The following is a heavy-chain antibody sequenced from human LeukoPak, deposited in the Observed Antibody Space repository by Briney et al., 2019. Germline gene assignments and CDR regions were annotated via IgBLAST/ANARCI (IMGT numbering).Heavy chain of an antibody. J-gene: IGHJ4*02. CDR3: AREVDTAMVWRGDY. Sequence: PGGSLRLSCEASGFTFSDYYMSWIRQAPGKGLEWPSYISSSGSTIYYADSVKGRFTISRDKAKNSLYLQMNSLRAEDTAVYYCAREVDTAMVWRGDYWGQGTLVTVSS. CDR1: GFTFSDYY. D-gene: IGHD5-18*01. CDR2: ISSSGSTI. V-gene: IGHV3-11*01.